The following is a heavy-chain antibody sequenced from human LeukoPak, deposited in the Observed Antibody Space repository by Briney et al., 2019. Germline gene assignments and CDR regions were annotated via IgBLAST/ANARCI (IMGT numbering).Heavy chain of an antibody. J-gene: IGHJ4*02. D-gene: IGHD3-16*01. CDR2: IRYDGSEK. CDR1: GFNFNAYG. Sequence: PGGSLRLSCAASGFNFNAYGIHWVRQAPGKGLEWLAFIRYDGSEKYYADSLKGRFTISRDSSKNTVHLQMNSLRGEDTAVYYCAGWGSDFNYWGQGTLVTVSS. CDR3: AGWGSDFNY. V-gene: IGHV3-30*02.